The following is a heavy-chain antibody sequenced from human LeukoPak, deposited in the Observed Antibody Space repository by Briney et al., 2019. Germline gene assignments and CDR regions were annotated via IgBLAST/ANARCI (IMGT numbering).Heavy chain of an antibody. V-gene: IGHV3-21*01. CDR1: GFTFSSYN. Sequence: GGSLRLSCAASGFTFSSYNMNWVRQAPGKGLEWVSCISDSSNYIYYADSVRGRFTISRDNAKNSLYLEMNSLRAEDTAMYHCVRDFLSSGWLPGDYWGQGTLVTVSS. CDR2: ISDSSNYI. CDR3: VRDFLSSGWLPGDY. D-gene: IGHD6-19*01. J-gene: IGHJ4*02.